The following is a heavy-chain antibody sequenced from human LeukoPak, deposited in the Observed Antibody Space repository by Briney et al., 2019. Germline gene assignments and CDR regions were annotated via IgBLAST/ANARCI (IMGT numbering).Heavy chain of an antibody. J-gene: IGHJ5*01. CDR2: IYHIGGT. Sequence: SGTLSLTCAVSGDSISSHRWWNWVRPPPGKGLEWIGEIYHIGGTNYNASLKSRVTISVDKSKNQFSLKLSSVTDADTAVYYCAGNSGWFTDSWGRGTLVIVSS. CDR1: GDSISSHRW. V-gene: IGHV4-4*02. CDR3: AGNSGWFTDS. D-gene: IGHD6-19*01.